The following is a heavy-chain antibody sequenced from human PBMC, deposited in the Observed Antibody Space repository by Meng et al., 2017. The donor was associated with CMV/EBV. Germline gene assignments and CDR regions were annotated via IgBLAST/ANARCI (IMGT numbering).Heavy chain of an antibody. CDR3: AGSSSSYYYGMDV. CDR1: GFTVSSNY. D-gene: IGHD6-6*01. CDR2: IYSGGST. Sequence: GESLKISCAASGFTVSSNYMSWVRQAPGKGLEWVSVIYSGGSTYYADSVKGRFTISRDNSKNTLYLQMNSLRAEDTAVYYCAGSSSSYYYGMDVWGQGTTVTVSS. V-gene: IGHV3-53*01. J-gene: IGHJ6*02.